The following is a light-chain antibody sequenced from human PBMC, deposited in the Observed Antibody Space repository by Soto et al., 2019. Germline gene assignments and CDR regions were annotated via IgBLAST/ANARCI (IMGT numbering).Light chain of an antibody. Sequence: EIVLTQSPGTLSLSPGERATLSCRASQSVNSDYLAWFQQKPGQAPRLLIYGASTRTTGIPDRFSGSGSGTDFTLTISRLEPEDFAVYYCQQYGSSPTTFGQGTKVDI. CDR3: QQYGSSPTT. J-gene: IGKJ1*01. CDR2: GAS. CDR1: QSVNSDY. V-gene: IGKV3-20*01.